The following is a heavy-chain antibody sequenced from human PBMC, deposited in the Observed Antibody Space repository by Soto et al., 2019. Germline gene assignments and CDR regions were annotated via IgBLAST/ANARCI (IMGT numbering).Heavy chain of an antibody. D-gene: IGHD3-16*02. Sequence: QVQLVQSGAEVKKPGYSVKVSCKASGGTFSSYTISWVRQAPGQGLEWMGRIIPILGIANYAQKFQGRVTITADKSTSTAYMELSSLRSEDTAVYYCASDVHYDYIWGSYRYFDYWGQGTLVTVSS. J-gene: IGHJ4*02. CDR1: GGTFSSYT. CDR3: ASDVHYDYIWGSYRYFDY. V-gene: IGHV1-69*02. CDR2: IIPILGIA.